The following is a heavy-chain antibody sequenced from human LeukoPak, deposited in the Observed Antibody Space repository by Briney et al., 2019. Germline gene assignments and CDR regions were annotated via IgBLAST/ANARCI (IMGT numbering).Heavy chain of an antibody. CDR3: AREGEGYYNYYYMDV. J-gene: IGHJ6*03. Sequence: GSSLRLSCAASGFIFSSYAMHWVRQAPGKGLEWVAFVSYDGSKKYYADSVKGRSTIARDNSKNTLYLQMNSLRAEDTAVYYWAREGEGYYNYYYMDVWGKGTTVTVSS. V-gene: IGHV3-30*01. CDR2: VSYDGSKK. CDR1: GFIFSSYA. D-gene: IGHD2-21*01.